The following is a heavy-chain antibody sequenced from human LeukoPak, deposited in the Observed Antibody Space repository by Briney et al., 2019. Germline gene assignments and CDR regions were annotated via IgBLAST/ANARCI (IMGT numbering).Heavy chain of an antibody. D-gene: IGHD3-10*01. CDR1: GFTFSSYG. CDR3: AKDRAVRGVIEVDY. CDR2: ISYDGSNK. J-gene: IGHJ4*02. Sequence: GRSLRLSCAASGFTFSSYGMHWVRQAPGKGLEWVAVISYDGSNKYYADSVKGRFTISRDNSKTTLYLQINSLRAEDTAVYYCAKDRAVRGVIEVDYWGQGTLVTVSS. V-gene: IGHV3-30*18.